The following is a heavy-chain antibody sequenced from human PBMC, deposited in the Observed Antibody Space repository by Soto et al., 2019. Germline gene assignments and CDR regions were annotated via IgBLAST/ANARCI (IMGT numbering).Heavy chain of an antibody. CDR3: AREGNTIFGAVTVKQTYYMDV. J-gene: IGHJ6*03. Sequence: ASVKVSCKASGGTFSSYTISWVRQAPGQGLEWMGRIIPILGIANYAQKFQGRVTITADKSTSTAYMGLSSLRSEDTAVYYCAREGNTIFGAVTVKQTYYMDVWGKGTTVTVSS. V-gene: IGHV1-69*04. CDR2: IIPILGIA. D-gene: IGHD3-3*01. CDR1: GGTFSSYT.